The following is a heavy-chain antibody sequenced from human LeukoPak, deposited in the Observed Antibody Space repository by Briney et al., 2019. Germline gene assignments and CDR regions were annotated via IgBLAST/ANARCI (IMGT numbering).Heavy chain of an antibody. CDR2: ISYDGSNK. D-gene: IGHD6-19*01. J-gene: IGHJ6*02. CDR1: GFTFSSYA. Sequence: GGSLRLSCAASGFTFSSYAMHWVRQAPGKGLEWVAVISYDGSNKYYADSVKGRFTISRDNSKNTLYLQRNSLRAEDTAVHYCARDVVQWLPSYYYYGMDVWGQGTTVTVSS. V-gene: IGHV3-30*04. CDR3: ARDVVQWLPSYYYYGMDV.